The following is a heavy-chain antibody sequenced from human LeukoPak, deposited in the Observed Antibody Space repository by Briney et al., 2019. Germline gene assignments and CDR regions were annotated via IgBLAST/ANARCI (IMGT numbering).Heavy chain of an antibody. CDR2: ITGSSSFI. CDR1: GFTFSTYT. V-gene: IGHV3-21*01. D-gene: IGHD3/OR15-3a*01. J-gene: IGHJ4*02. CDR3: ARVSGTWTFDY. Sequence: GAPRLSCAASGFTFSTYTMNWVRQAPGKGLEGVSSITGSSSFIYYADSVKGRFTISRDNAKNSLYLQMNSLRAEDTAVYYCARVSGTWTFDYWGQGTLVTVSS.